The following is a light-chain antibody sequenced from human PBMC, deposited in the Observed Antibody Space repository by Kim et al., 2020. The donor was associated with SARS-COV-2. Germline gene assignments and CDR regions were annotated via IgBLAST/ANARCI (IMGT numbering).Light chain of an antibody. J-gene: IGLJ2*01. V-gene: IGLV3-1*01. Sequence: VSQGTPAHYTCSGDRLVDKYACWYKQKPGQSPVLVIYQDSKRPSGIPERFSGSNSGNTATLTISGTQAMDEADYYCKAWDSSTVVFGGGTQLTVL. CDR3: KAWDSSTVV. CDR1: RLVDKY. CDR2: QDS.